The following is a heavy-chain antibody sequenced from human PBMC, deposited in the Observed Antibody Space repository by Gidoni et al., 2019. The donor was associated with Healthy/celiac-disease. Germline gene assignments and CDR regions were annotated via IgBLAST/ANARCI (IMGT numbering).Heavy chain of an antibody. J-gene: IGHJ3*02. CDR2: ISGSGGST. Sequence: EVQLLESGGGLVQPGGSLRLSCAASGFTFRSYAMSWVRQAPGKGLEWVSAISGSGGSTYYADSVKGRFTISRDNSKNTLYLKMNSLRAEDTAVYYCAKDHYYGGNHDAFDIWGQGTMVTVSS. CDR3: AKDHYYGGNHDAFDI. CDR1: GFTFRSYA. D-gene: IGHD4-17*01. V-gene: IGHV3-23*01.